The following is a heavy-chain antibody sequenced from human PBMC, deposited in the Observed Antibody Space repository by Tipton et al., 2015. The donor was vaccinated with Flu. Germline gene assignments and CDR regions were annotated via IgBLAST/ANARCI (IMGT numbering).Heavy chain of an antibody. CDR3: ARRVVVPAAIGD. V-gene: IGHV4-61*01. D-gene: IGHD2-2*02. J-gene: IGHJ4*02. Sequence: LRLSCTVSGGSVSSGSYYWSWIRQPPGKGLEWIGYIYYSGSTNYSPSLKSRVTISVDTSKNQFSLKLSSVTAADTAVYYCARRVVVPAAIGDWGQGTLVTVSS. CDR1: GGSVSSGSYY. CDR2: IYYSGST.